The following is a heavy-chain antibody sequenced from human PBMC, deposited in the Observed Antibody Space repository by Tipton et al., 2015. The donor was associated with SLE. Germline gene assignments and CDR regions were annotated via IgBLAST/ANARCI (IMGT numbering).Heavy chain of an antibody. J-gene: IGHJ4*02. CDR2: IYHSGSA. CDR1: GGSISSSSYY. Sequence: TLSLTCTVSGGSISSSSYYWGWIRQPPGKGLEWIGSIYHSGSAYYNPSLKSRVTISVDTSKNQFSLKLSSVTAADTAVYYCARGIRYSSSTDYWGQGTLVTVSS. D-gene: IGHD6-13*01. CDR3: ARGIRYSSSTDY. V-gene: IGHV4-39*07.